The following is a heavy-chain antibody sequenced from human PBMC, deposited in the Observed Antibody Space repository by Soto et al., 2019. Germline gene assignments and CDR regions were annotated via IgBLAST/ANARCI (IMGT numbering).Heavy chain of an antibody. J-gene: IGHJ4*02. CDR3: AREVVTTKWYFDN. CDR2: ISSDGGIE. Sequence: QEQVMESGGGVVQPGGSMRLSHVSSGFTFNSHSMHWFRQAPGKRLEWVAVISSDGGIELYADSVRGRFTISRDNSKNTLYLQMNRLRSVDTAVYYCAREVVTTKWYFDNWGQGVLVTVSS. D-gene: IGHD1-1*01. V-gene: IGHV3-30-3*01. CDR1: GFTFNSHS.